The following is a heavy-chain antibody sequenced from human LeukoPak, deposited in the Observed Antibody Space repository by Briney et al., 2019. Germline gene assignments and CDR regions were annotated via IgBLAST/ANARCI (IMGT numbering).Heavy chain of an antibody. CDR1: GFTFSTYS. CDR3: ATSWGPDTSAFRWGRDGMDV. Sequence: GGSLRLSCAASGFTFSTYSMNWVRQAPGKGLEWVSAISKSGDHTYYAASAKGRFTIYRDNSKNTQYLQMNSLRAEDTAVYYCATSWGPDTSAFRWGRDGMDVWGQGTTVIVS. V-gene: IGHV3-23*01. CDR2: ISKSGDHT. D-gene: IGHD3-16*01. J-gene: IGHJ6*02.